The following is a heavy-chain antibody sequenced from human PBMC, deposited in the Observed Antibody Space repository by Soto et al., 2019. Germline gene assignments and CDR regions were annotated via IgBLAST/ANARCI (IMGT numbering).Heavy chain of an antibody. D-gene: IGHD2-21*02. CDR2: ISYDGSNK. V-gene: IGHV3-30-3*01. Sequence: QVQLVESGGGVVQPGRSLRLSCAASGFTFSSYAMHWVRQAPGKGLEWVAVISYDGSNKYYADSVKGRFTISRDNSKNTLYLQMNSLRAEDTAVYYCARDSGMVVTLDYWGHGTLVTVSA. J-gene: IGHJ4*01. CDR3: ARDSGMVVTLDY. CDR1: GFTFSSYA.